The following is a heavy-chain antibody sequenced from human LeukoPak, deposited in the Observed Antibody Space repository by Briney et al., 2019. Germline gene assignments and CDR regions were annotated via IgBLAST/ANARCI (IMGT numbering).Heavy chain of an antibody. Sequence: GASVKVSCKASGYTFTIYYMHWVRQAPGQGLEWMGIINPSGGSTSYVQKFQGRVTMTRDTSTSTVYMELSSLRSEDTAVYYCARGSYYLYSSGWNLDYWGQGTLVTVSS. CDR1: GYTFTIYY. CDR3: ARGSYYLYSSGWNLDY. D-gene: IGHD6-19*01. J-gene: IGHJ4*02. V-gene: IGHV1-46*01. CDR2: INPSGGST.